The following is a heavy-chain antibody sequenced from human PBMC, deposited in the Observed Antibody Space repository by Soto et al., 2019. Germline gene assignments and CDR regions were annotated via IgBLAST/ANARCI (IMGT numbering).Heavy chain of an antibody. CDR2: ISGSGGST. CDR3: AKGGYCSSTSCRDYYYYGMDV. J-gene: IGHJ6*02. Sequence: GGSLRLSCAASGFTFSSYAMSWVRQAPGKGLEWVSAISGSGGSTYYADSVKGRFTTSRDNSKNTLYLKMNSLRAEDTAVYYCAKGGYCSSTSCRDYYYYGMDVWGQGTTVTVSS. V-gene: IGHV3-23*01. D-gene: IGHD2-2*01. CDR1: GFTFSSYA.